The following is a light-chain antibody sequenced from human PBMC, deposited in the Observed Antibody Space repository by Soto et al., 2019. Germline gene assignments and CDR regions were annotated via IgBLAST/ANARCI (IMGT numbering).Light chain of an antibody. J-gene: IGKJ4*01. CDR1: QSIGTK. CDR2: GAS. CDR3: QQYCNWPLT. V-gene: IGKV3-15*01. Sequence: EIVMTQFPATLSMSPWESATFSCRASQSIGTKLDCYQQRPGQAPRLLIYGASTRATGMPDRFSGSGSGTEFTLTISRLQSEDFAVYYCQQYCNWPLTFGGGTKVDIK.